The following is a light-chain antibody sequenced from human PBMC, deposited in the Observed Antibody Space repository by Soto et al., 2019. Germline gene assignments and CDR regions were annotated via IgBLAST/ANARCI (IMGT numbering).Light chain of an antibody. J-gene: IGLJ1*01. V-gene: IGLV3-25*03. CDR2: KDS. CDR1: ALPKQY. CDR3: QSADSSGTHV. Sequence: SYELTQPPSVSVSPGQTARITCSGDALPKQYAYWYQQKPGQAPVLVIYKDSERLSGIPERFSGSSSGTTVTLTISGVQAEDEADYYCQSADSSGTHVFGTGTKVTVL.